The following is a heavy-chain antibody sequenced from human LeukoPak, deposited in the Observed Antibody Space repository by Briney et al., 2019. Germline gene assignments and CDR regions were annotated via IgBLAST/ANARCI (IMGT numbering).Heavy chain of an antibody. Sequence: GGSLRLSCAASGFTFSSYSMNRVRQAPGKGLVWVSQINSDGGRTRYADSVKGRLTISRDNAKNTVYLQMNSLRTDDTAMYYCARGRNGFFDYWGHGTLVTVSS. D-gene: IGHD5-24*01. CDR3: ARGRNGFFDY. V-gene: IGHV3-74*01. CDR1: GFTFSSYS. J-gene: IGHJ4*01. CDR2: INSDGGRT.